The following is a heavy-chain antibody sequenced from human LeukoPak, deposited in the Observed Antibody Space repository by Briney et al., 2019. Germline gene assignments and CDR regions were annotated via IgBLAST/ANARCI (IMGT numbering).Heavy chain of an antibody. CDR2: ISSSGSTI. V-gene: IGHV3-48*03. CDR3: ASVRLPGDAFDI. Sequence: GGSLRLSCAASGFTFSSYEMNWVRQAPGKGLEWVSYISSSGSTIYYADSVKGRFTISRDNAKNSLYLQMNSLRVEDTAMYFCASVRLPGDAFDIWGQGTRVTVSS. CDR1: GFTFSSYE. J-gene: IGHJ3*02.